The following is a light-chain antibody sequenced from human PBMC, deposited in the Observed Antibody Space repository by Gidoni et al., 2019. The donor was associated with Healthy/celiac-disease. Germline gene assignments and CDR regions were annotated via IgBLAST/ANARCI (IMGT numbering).Light chain of an antibody. CDR3: SSYTSSFYV. V-gene: IGLV2-14*01. CDR1: SSDVVGYNY. J-gene: IGLJ1*01. CDR2: EVS. Sequence: QSALTQPASVSGSPGQSITISCTGTSSDVVGYNYVSWYQQHPGKAPKLMIYEVSNRPSGVSNRFSGSKSGNTASLTISGLQAEDEADYYCSSYTSSFYVFGTGTKVTVL.